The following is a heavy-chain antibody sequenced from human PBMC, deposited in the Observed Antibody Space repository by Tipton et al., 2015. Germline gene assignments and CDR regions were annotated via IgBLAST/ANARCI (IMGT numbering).Heavy chain of an antibody. V-gene: IGHV1-18*01. J-gene: IGHJ4*02. D-gene: IGHD3-10*01. CDR2: INTYNGHT. Sequence: QLVQSGPEVKKPGASVKVSCKASGYTFTTYGISWVRQAPGQGLEWMGWINTYNGHTNYAQKFQGRVTMTTDTSTTTAYMELRSLSSNDTAVYYCARATDYYGSGTYYKSYYFDHWGQGTLVTVSS. CDR3: ARATDYYGSGTYYKSYYFDH. CDR1: GYTFTTYG.